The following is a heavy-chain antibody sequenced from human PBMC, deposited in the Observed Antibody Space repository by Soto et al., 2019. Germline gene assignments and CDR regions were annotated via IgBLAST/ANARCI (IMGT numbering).Heavy chain of an antibody. CDR3: AKDQTWFGELSFYFDY. D-gene: IGHD3-10*01. J-gene: IGHJ4*02. CDR2: ISYDGSNK. V-gene: IGHV3-30*18. CDR1: GFTFSSYG. Sequence: GGSLRLSCAASGFTFSSYGMHWVRQAPGKGLEWVAVISYDGSNKYYADSVKGRFTISRDNSKNTLYLQMNSLRAEDTAVYYCAKDQTWFGELSFYFDYWGQGTLVTVSS.